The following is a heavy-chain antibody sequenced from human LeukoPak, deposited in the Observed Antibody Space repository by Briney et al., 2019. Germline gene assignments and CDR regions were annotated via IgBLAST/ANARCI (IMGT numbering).Heavy chain of an antibody. CDR3: GRGNSSAAVDD. D-gene: IGHD2-2*01. Sequence: GGSLRLSCAASGFIFSNYDMHWVRQAPGKGLGWVSHINGDGSNVNYADSVKGLVTISKYNAKNTMYLQMNSLRVEDTALYYCGRGNSSAAVDDWGQGPLVTVP. J-gene: IGHJ4*02. CDR1: GFIFSNYD. V-gene: IGHV3-74*01. CDR2: INGDGSNV.